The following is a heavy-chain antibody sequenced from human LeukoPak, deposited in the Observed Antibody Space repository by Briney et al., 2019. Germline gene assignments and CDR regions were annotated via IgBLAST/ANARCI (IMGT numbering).Heavy chain of an antibody. J-gene: IGHJ4*02. CDR1: GFTFSGYT. D-gene: IGHD1-26*01. Sequence: GSLRLSCAASGFTFSGYTMNWVRQAPGKGLEWVANIKQDGSEEHYVDSVKGRFTISRDNAKNSLYLQMNSLRAEDTAVYYCARGFSGSYDYWGQGTLVTVSS. CDR2: IKQDGSEE. CDR3: ARGFSGSYDY. V-gene: IGHV3-7*01.